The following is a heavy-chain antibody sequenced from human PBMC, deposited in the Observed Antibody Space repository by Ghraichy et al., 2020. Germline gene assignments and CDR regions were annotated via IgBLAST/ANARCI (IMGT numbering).Heavy chain of an antibody. D-gene: IGHD3-3*01. CDR3: ARVSTYYDFWSGYYTGNPHFYMDV. V-gene: IGHV4-38-2*01. CDR2: IYHSGST. Sequence: SETLSLTCAVSGYSISSGYYWGWIRQPPGKGLEWIGSIYHSGSTYYNPSLKSRVTISVDTSKNQFSLKLSSVTAADTAVYYCARVSTYYDFWSGYYTGNPHFYMDVWGKGTTVTVSS. CDR1: GYSISSGYY. J-gene: IGHJ6*03.